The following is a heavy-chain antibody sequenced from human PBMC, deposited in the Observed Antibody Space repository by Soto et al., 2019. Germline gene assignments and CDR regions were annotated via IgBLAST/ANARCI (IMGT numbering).Heavy chain of an antibody. Sequence: SVKVSCKASGGTFSSYAISWLRRAPGQGLEWMGGIIPIFGTANYAQKFQGRVTITADESTSTAYMELSSLRSEDTAVYYCARDLAVAESTPRYYYYGMDVWGQGTTVTVSS. J-gene: IGHJ6*02. CDR3: ARDLAVAESTPRYYYYGMDV. CDR1: GGTFSSYA. D-gene: IGHD6-19*01. V-gene: IGHV1-69*13. CDR2: IIPIFGTA.